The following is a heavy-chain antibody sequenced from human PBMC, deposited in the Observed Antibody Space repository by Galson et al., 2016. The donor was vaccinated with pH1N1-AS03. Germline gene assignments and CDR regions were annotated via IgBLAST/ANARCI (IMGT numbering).Heavy chain of an antibody. V-gene: IGHV3-64*01. Sequence: SLRLSCAASGFTFGDYYMSWIRQAPGKGLEYVSAISGNGVSTYYANSVKGRFTISRDNSKNTLYLQMGSLRAEDMAVYYCARGPVSYSNYWFPPPDYWGQGTLVTVSS. CDR1: GFTFGDYY. D-gene: IGHD6-13*01. CDR2: ISGNGVST. CDR3: ARGPVSYSNYWFPPPDY. J-gene: IGHJ4*02.